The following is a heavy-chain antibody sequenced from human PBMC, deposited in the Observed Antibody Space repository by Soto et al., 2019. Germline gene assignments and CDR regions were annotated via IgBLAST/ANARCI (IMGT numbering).Heavy chain of an antibody. CDR1: GDSISNYY. Sequence: SETLSLTCTVSGDSISNYYWSWIRQPPGKGLEWIGYIYYSGSTNYNPSLKSRVTISVDTSKNQFSLKLSSVTAADTAVYYCARHSPYCGGDCYSYDYWGQGTLVTVSS. J-gene: IGHJ4*02. V-gene: IGHV4-59*08. D-gene: IGHD2-21*02. CDR3: ARHSPYCGGDCYSYDY. CDR2: IYYSGST.